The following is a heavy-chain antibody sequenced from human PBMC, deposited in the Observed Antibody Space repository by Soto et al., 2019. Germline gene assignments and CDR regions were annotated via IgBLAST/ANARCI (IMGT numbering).Heavy chain of an antibody. CDR2: IYYSGST. J-gene: IGHJ3*02. Sequence: ASETLSLTCTVSGGSISSGGYYWSWIRQHPGKGLEWIGYIYYSGSTYYNPSLKSRVTISVDTSKNQFSLKLSSVTAADTAVYYCGGITRASTGVLHIWGKGPMIT. D-gene: IGHD3-16*01. CDR1: GGSISSGGYY. CDR3: GGITRASTGVLHI. V-gene: IGHV4-31*03.